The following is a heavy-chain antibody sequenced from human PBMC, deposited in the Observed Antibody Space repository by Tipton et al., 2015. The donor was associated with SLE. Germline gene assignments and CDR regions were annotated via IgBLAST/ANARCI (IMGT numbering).Heavy chain of an antibody. Sequence: SLRLSCAASGFTFSSYGMHWVRQAPGKGLEWVAVIWYDGSNKYYADSVKGRFTISRDNSKNTLYLQMNSLRAEDTAVYYCARDRGSPGLPLDYWGQGTLVTVSS. CDR2: IWYDGSNK. V-gene: IGHV3-33*08. D-gene: IGHD4-11*01. J-gene: IGHJ4*02. CDR1: GFTFSSYG. CDR3: ARDRGSPGLPLDY.